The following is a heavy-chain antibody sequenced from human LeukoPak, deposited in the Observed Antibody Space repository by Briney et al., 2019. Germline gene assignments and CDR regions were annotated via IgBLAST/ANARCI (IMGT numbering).Heavy chain of an antibody. CDR2: ISGSGAST. J-gene: IGHJ4*02. V-gene: IGHV3-23*01. D-gene: IGHD1-26*01. Sequence: PGGSLRLSCAASGFTVSSNYMSWVRQAPGKGLEWVSVISGSGASTHYADSVKGRFTISRDNSKNTLYLQMNSLRAEDTAVYFCAKESGEPGSSYQAFLDYWGQGTLVTVSS. CDR3: AKESGEPGSSYQAFLDY. CDR1: GFTVSSNY.